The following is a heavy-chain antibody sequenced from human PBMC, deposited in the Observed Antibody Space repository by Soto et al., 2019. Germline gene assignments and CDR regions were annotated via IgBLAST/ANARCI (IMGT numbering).Heavy chain of an antibody. V-gene: IGHV3-11*03. J-gene: IGHJ3*02. CDR2: ISSSRSNT. CDR3: AKDFSSKWCSGGSCHDAFDI. D-gene: IGHD2-15*01. Sequence: GGSLRLSCAVSGFTFSDYYMSWFRQAPEKGLEWVSSISSSRSNTYYADSVKGRFTISRDNSKNTLYLQMNSLRAEDTAVYYCAKDFSSKWCSGGSCHDAFDIWGQGTMVTVSS. CDR1: GFTFSDYY.